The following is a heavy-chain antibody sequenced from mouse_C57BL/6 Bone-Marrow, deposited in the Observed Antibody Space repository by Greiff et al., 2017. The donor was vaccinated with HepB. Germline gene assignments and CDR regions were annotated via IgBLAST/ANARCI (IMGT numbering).Heavy chain of an antibody. Sequence: VQLQQPGAELVKPGASVKLSCKASGYTFTSYWMHWVKQRPGQGLEWIGMIHPNSGSTNYNEKFKSKATLTVYKSSSTAYMQLSSLTSEDSAVYYCARDITTVVEDYWGQGTSVTVSS. CDR3: ARDITTVVEDY. CDR1: GYTFTSYW. J-gene: IGHJ4*01. D-gene: IGHD1-1*01. V-gene: IGHV1-64*01. CDR2: IHPNSGST.